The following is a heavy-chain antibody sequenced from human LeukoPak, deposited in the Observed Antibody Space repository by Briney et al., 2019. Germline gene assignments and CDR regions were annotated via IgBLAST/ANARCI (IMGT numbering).Heavy chain of an antibody. V-gene: IGHV5-51*01. Sequence: GASLQISCKGSGYSFTSYWIGWVRQMPGKGLEWMGIIYPGDSDTRYSPSFQGQVTISADKSISTAYLQWSSLKASDTAMYYCARSLRPDWFDPWGQGTLVTVSS. CDR2: IYPGDSDT. CDR3: ARSLRPDWFDP. CDR1: GYSFTSYW. J-gene: IGHJ5*02.